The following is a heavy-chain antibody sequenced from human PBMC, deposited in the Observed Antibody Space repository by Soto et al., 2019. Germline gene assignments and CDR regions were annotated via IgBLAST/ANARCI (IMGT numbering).Heavy chain of an antibody. CDR3: AKGGRTWYGVDS. CDR1: GFTPSSYG. CDR2: ISDNGVIT. V-gene: IGHV3-23*01. Sequence: RGSLRVSCAGCGFTPSSYGMGWVRQAPGKGLEWVSGISDNGVITNYADSVEGRFTISKDNSRSTGYLQMNSLRVEHTAVYFCAKGGRTWYGVDSWGQGTLFTVSS. D-gene: IGHD6-13*01. J-gene: IGHJ4*02.